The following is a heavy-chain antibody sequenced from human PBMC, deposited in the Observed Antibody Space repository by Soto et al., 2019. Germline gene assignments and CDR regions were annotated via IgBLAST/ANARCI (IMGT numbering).Heavy chain of an antibody. V-gene: IGHV1-69*11. J-gene: IGHJ4*02. Sequence: QVQLVQSGAQVKKPGSSVKVSCKASGDSFSTYAVSWVRQAPGQGLEWMGKIIPLLRSTTYAQKVRGRVTITADETTSTAYMDLTSLTAEDTAVYYCATDSGIVAVPAAMGFDYWGQGTLVTVSS. D-gene: IGHD2-2*01. CDR1: GDSFSTYA. CDR2: IIPLLRST. CDR3: ATDSGIVAVPAAMGFDY.